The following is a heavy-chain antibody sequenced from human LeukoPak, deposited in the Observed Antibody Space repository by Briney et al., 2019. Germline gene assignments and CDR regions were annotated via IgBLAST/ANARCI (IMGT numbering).Heavy chain of an antibody. CDR2: INYSGNT. D-gene: IGHD1/OR15-1a*01. Sequence: SETLSLTCTVSGGSISDYYWSWIRQPPGMGLEWIAYINYSGNTNYNPSPKSRVTISVDTSKNHFSLKLNSVTAADTAVYYCARLNVLNNSVLHHFDRWGQGTLVTVSS. V-gene: IGHV4-59*08. CDR3: ARLNVLNNSVLHHFDR. CDR1: GGSISDYY. J-gene: IGHJ4*02.